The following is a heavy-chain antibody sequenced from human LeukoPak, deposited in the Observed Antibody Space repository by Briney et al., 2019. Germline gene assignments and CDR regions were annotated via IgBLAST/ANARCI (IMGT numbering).Heavy chain of an antibody. CDR1: GYTLTELS. CDR2: FDPEDGET. D-gene: IGHD3-22*01. V-gene: IGHV1-24*01. Sequence: GASVKVSCKVSGYTLTELSMHWVRQAPGKGLEWMGGFDPEDGETIYAQKFQGRVTMTEDTSTDTAYMELSSLRSEDTAVYYCATPSYYYDSRRFDYWGQGTLVTVSS. CDR3: ATPSYYYDSRRFDY. J-gene: IGHJ4*02.